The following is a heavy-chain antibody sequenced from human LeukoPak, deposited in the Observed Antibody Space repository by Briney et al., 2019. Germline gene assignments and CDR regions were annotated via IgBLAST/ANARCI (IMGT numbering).Heavy chain of an antibody. V-gene: IGHV4-30-4*01. D-gene: IGHD4-17*01. J-gene: IGHJ6*04. CDR3: ARDFADYGDYQSGYGMDV. Sequence: PSETLSLTCTVSGGSISSGDYYWCWIRQPPGKGLEWIGYIYYSGSTYYNPSLKSRVTISVDTSKNQFSLKLSSVTAADTAVYYCARDFADYGDYQSGYGMDVWGKGTTVAVPA. CDR2: IYYSGST. CDR1: GGSISSGDYY.